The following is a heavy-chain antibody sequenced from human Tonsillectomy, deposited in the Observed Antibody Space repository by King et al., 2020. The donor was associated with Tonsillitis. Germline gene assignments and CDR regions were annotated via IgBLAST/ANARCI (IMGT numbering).Heavy chain of an antibody. J-gene: IGHJ4*02. CDR2: IYYSGTT. CDR3: ARHSPFYSDGYDYFDY. D-gene: IGHD3-22*01. CDR1: GGSMSSYY. V-gene: IGHV4-59*08. Sequence: QLQESGPGLVKPSETLSLTCTVSGGSMSSYYWSWIRQPPGKGLEWIGYIYYSGTTNYNPSLKRRVTISVDTPKNQFSLNLSSVTASDTAVYYCARHSPFYSDGYDYFDYWGQGALVTVSS.